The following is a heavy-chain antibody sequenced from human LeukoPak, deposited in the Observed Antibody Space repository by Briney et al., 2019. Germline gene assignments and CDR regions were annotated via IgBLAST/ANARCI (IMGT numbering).Heavy chain of an antibody. CDR1: GGSFSGYY. V-gene: IGHV4-34*01. D-gene: IGHD2-2*01. Sequence: SETLSLTCAVYGGSFSGYYWSWIHQPPGKGLEWIGEINHSGSTNYNPSLKSRVTISVDTSKNQFSLKLSSVTAADTAVYYCARGSGQLNYYYYYYMDVWGKGTTVTVSS. CDR2: INHSGST. J-gene: IGHJ6*03. CDR3: ARGSGQLNYYYYYYMDV.